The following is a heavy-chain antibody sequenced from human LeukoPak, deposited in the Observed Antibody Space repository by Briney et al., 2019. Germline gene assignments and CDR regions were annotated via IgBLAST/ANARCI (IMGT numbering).Heavy chain of an antibody. Sequence: GGSLRLSCAASGFTFSKNAMHWVRQASGKGLEWVGRIRSKANSYATAYAASVKGRFIISRDDSKNTAYLQMNSLKTEDTAVYYCTTRRLGSGDYWGQGTLVTVAS. CDR2: IRSKANSYAT. D-gene: IGHD1-26*01. CDR1: GFTFSKNA. J-gene: IGHJ4*02. CDR3: TTRRLGSGDY. V-gene: IGHV3-73*01.